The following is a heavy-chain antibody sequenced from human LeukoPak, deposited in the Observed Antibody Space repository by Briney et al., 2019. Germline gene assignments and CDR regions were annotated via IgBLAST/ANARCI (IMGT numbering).Heavy chain of an antibody. CDR2: ISWDGGST. J-gene: IGHJ4*02. Sequence: GGSLRLSCAASGFTFDDYAMHWVRQAPGKGLEWVSLISWDGGSTYYADSVKGRFTISRDNSKNSLNLQMNSLRAEDTALYYCAKDYYGSGSYYNGYFDYWGQGTLVTVSS. D-gene: IGHD3-10*01. CDR1: GFTFDDYA. CDR3: AKDYYGSGSYYNGYFDY. V-gene: IGHV3-43D*04.